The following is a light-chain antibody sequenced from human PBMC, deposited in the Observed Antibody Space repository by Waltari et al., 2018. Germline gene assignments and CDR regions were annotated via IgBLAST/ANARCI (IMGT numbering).Light chain of an antibody. Sequence: QSILTQPPSVSAAPEQKVTISCSGSTSNIGARFVSWYQHLPGAAPKPLIYDDVGRPSGIPDRFSASKSGTSATLAITGLQTGDEADYYCATWDDALTAVLFGGGTRLTVL. V-gene: IGLV1-51*01. CDR2: DDV. J-gene: IGLJ2*01. CDR1: TSNIGARF. CDR3: ATWDDALTAVL.